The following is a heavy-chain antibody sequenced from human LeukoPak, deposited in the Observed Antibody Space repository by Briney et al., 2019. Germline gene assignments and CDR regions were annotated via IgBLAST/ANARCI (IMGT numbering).Heavy chain of an antibody. J-gene: IGHJ3*02. CDR3: ARRLYIVRGAFDI. V-gene: IGHV3-64*01. CDR2: ISSNGGSI. Sequence: GGSLRLSCAASGFTFSDYAMHWVRQAPGKELEYVSAISSNGGSIHYANSVKGRFTISRDNSKNTVHLQMNNLRAEDTAMYFCARRLYIVRGAFDIWGQGTMVTVSS. D-gene: IGHD2/OR15-2a*01. CDR1: GFTFSDYA.